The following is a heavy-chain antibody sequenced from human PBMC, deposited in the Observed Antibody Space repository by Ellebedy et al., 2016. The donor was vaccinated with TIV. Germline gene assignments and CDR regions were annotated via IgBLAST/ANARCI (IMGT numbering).Heavy chain of an antibody. Sequence: GESLKISCAASGFTFSDYQMTWIRQAPGKGLEWVSYISSNSHTIYYADSVKGRFTISRDNAKNSLYLQMNSLRAEDTAVYYCAKDRGAVAGTGSGYWGQGTLVTVSS. V-gene: IGHV3-11*01. J-gene: IGHJ4*02. D-gene: IGHD6-19*01. CDR3: AKDRGAVAGTGSGY. CDR2: ISSNSHTI. CDR1: GFTFSDYQ.